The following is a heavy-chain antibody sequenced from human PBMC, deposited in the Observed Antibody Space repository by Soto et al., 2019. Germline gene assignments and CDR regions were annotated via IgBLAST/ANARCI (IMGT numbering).Heavy chain of an antibody. CDR1: GFTFTSYS. CDR3: AKEVLRSYYYYYGMDV. J-gene: IGHJ6*02. Sequence: GGSLRLSCAASGFTFTSYSMNWVRQAPGKGLEWVAVISYDGSNKYYADSVKGRFTISRDNSKNTLYLQMNSLRAEDTAVYYCAKEVLRSYYYYYGMDVWGQGTTVTVSS. CDR2: ISYDGSNK. D-gene: IGHD3-3*01. V-gene: IGHV3-30*18.